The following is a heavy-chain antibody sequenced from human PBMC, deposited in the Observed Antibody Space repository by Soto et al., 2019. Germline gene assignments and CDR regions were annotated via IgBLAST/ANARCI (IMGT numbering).Heavy chain of an antibody. J-gene: IGHJ4*02. CDR1: GYTFTSYG. CDR3: ARDWVAAVGTSFDX. V-gene: IGHV1-18*04. Sequence: ASLKVSCKASGYTFTSYGISWVRQAPGQGLEWMGLISAYNGNTNYAQKLQGRVTMTTDTSTSTAYMELRSLRSDDTAVYYCARDWVAAVGTSFDXWGQGTLVTVSX. D-gene: IGHD6-13*01. CDR2: ISAYNGNT.